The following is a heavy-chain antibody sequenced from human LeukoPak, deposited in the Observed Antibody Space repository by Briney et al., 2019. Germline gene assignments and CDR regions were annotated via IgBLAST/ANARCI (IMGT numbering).Heavy chain of an antibody. CDR2: IYLSGST. D-gene: IGHD2-2*01. V-gene: IGHV4-4*02. CDR3: ARITGRGYCASSSCRGAWFDP. CDR1: GGSISSSNW. Sequence: SGTLSLTCAVSGGSISSSNWWSWVRQPPGKGLEGIGEIYLSGSTNYNPSLKSRVTISVDKSNNQFSLKLSSVPAADTAVYYCARITGRGYCASSSCRGAWFDPWGQGTLVTVSS. J-gene: IGHJ5*02.